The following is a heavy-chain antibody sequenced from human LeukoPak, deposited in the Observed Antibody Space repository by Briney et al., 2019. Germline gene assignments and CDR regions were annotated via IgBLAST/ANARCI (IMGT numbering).Heavy chain of an antibody. CDR3: AKEPIPVGAPD. V-gene: IGHV3-7*03. D-gene: IGHD1-26*01. CDR2: IKQDGSEK. Sequence: GGSLRLSCAASGFTFSSYWMSWVRQAPGKGLEWVANIKQDGSEKYYVDSVKGRFTISRDNAKNSLYLQMNSLRAEDTALYYCAKEPIPVGAPDWGQGTLVTVSS. J-gene: IGHJ4*02. CDR1: GFTFSSYW.